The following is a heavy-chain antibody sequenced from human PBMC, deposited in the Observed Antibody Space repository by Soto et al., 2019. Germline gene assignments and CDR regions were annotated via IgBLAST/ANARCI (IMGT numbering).Heavy chain of an antibody. CDR2: IDWDDDK. CDR1: GFSLSTSGMR. CDR3: KAARPYYYGMDV. D-gene: IGHD6-6*01. J-gene: IGHJ6*02. Sequence: SGPTLVNPTQTLTLTCTFSGFSLSTSGMRVSWIRQPPGKALEWLARIDWDDDKFYSTSLKTRLTISKDTSKNQVVLTMTNMDPVDTATYYCKAARPYYYGMDVWGQGTTVTVSS. V-gene: IGHV2-70*04.